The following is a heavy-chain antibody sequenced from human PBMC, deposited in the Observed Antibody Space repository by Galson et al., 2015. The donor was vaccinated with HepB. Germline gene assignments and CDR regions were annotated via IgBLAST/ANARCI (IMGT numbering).Heavy chain of an antibody. CDR2: INGAGDST. D-gene: IGHD6-19*01. V-gene: IGHV3-43*01. CDR1: GFAFDDHT. Sequence: SLGLYSAASGFAFDDHTMHWVPQAPGKGLESVSVINGAGDSTFFAQAVKGRFTISRDNSKNSLYLQMNSLRTEDSALYYCTKDTSSGWSGGYFDYWGQGTLVTVSS. CDR3: TKDTSSGWSGGYFDY. J-gene: IGHJ4*02.